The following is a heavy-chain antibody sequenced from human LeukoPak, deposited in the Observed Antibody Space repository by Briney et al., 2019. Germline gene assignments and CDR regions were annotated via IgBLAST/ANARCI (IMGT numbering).Heavy chain of an antibody. Sequence: PSETLSPTFTVSGGSISSGSYYWTWIRQPAGKGLEWIGRIFTSGSTNYNPSLKSRVTVSLDTSKNQFSLKLSSVTAADTAVYYCASQLGYFDYWGQGTLVTVSS. D-gene: IGHD1-1*01. CDR3: ASQLGYFDY. V-gene: IGHV4-61*02. CDR2: IFTSGST. CDR1: GGSISSGSYY. J-gene: IGHJ4*02.